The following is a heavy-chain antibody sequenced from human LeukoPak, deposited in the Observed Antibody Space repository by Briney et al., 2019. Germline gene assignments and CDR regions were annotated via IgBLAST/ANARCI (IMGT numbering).Heavy chain of an antibody. CDR1: GYTFTGYY. CDR3: ARDLYYGSGSYYNRYNWFDP. V-gene: IGHV1-2*02. J-gene: IGHJ5*02. Sequence: ASVKVSCKASGYTFTGYYMHWVRQAPGQGLEWMGWINPNSGGTNYAQKFQGRVTMTRDTSISPAYMELSRLRSDDTAVYYCARDLYYGSGSYYNRYNWFDPWGQGTLVTVSS. D-gene: IGHD3-10*01. CDR2: INPNSGGT.